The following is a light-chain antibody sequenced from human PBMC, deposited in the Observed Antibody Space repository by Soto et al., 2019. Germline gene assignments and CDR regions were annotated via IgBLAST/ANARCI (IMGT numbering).Light chain of an antibody. Sequence: QSVLTQPPSASGTPGQRVTISCSESSSSIGSNYIYWYQHLPGTAPKLLIYTDNQRPSGVPDRFSGSKSGTSASLAISGLRSEDEADYFCAAWDDNLRGYWVFGGGTKLTVL. CDR1: SSSIGSNY. CDR3: AAWDDNLRGYWV. J-gene: IGLJ2*01. V-gene: IGLV1-47*02. CDR2: TDN.